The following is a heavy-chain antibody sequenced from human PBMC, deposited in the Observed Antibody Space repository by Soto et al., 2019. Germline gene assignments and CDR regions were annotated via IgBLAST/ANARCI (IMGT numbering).Heavy chain of an antibody. CDR1: GGSFSGYY. Sequence: SETLSLTCAVYGGSFSGYYWSWIRQPPGKGLEWIGEINHSGSTNYNPSLKSRVTISVDTSKNQFSLKLSSVTAADTAVYYCARFVGVTIFGVVITWFDPWGQGTLVTVSS. D-gene: IGHD3-3*01. CDR2: INHSGST. J-gene: IGHJ5*02. V-gene: IGHV4-34*01. CDR3: ARFVGVTIFGVVITWFDP.